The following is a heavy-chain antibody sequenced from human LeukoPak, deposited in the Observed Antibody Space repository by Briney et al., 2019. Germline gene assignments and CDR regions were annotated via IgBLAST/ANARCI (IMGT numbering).Heavy chain of an antibody. Sequence: GGSLRLSCAASGFTFSSYSMNWVRQAPGKGLEWVSSISSSSSSYIYYADSVKGRFTISRDNAKNSLYLQMNSLRAEDTAVYYCARAFHQEYDSSGEDYFDYWGQGTLVTVSS. J-gene: IGHJ4*02. D-gene: IGHD3-22*01. V-gene: IGHV3-21*01. CDR2: ISSSSSSYI. CDR3: ARAFHQEYDSSGEDYFDY. CDR1: GFTFSSYS.